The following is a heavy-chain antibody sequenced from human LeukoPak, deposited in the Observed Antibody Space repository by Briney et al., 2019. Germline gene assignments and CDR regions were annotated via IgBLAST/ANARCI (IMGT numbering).Heavy chain of an antibody. CDR3: AKVVPYCSSTSCYKGAEYFQH. CDR2: IYHSGST. Sequence: SGTLSLTCAVSGGSISSSNWWSWVRQPPGKGLEWIGEIYHSGSTNYNPSLKSRVTISVDKSKNQFSLKLSSVTAADTAVYYCAKVVPYCSSTSCYKGAEYFQHWGQGTLVTVSS. V-gene: IGHV4-4*02. J-gene: IGHJ1*01. D-gene: IGHD2-2*02. CDR1: GGSISSSNW.